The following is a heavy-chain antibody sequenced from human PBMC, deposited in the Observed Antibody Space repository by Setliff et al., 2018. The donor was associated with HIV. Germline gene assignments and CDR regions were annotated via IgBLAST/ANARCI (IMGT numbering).Heavy chain of an antibody. CDR3: ATGLTYADFWSAPDY. Sequence: ASVKVSCKASGYTFSNYAMNWAQQAPGQGLEFMGWINTNTGNPTYAQDFAGRFVFSLDTSVSTAYLQINSLKAEDAAVYYCATGLTYADFWSAPDYWGQGTQVTVS. J-gene: IGHJ4*02. D-gene: IGHD3-3*01. CDR2: INTNTGNP. V-gene: IGHV7-4-1*02. CDR1: GYTFSNYA.